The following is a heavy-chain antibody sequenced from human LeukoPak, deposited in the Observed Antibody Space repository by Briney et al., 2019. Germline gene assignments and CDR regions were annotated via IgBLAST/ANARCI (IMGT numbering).Heavy chain of an antibody. CDR1: GGSISSGDYY. CDR2: IYYSGST. V-gene: IGHV4-30-4*08. Sequence: PSQTLSLTCTVSGGSISSGDYYWSWIRQPPGKGLEWIGYIYYSGSTYYNPSLKSRVTISVDMSKNQFSLKLSSVTAADTAVYYCARAPNTYYDFWSGYYTGTTYLDYWGQGTLVTVSS. J-gene: IGHJ4*02. CDR3: ARAPNTYYDFWSGYYTGTTYLDY. D-gene: IGHD3-3*01.